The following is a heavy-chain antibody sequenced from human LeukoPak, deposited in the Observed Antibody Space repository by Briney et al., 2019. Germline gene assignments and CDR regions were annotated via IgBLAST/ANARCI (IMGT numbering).Heavy chain of an antibody. CDR3: ARWLTTSAGFDF. CDR2: TFYRSKWYS. J-gene: IGHJ3*01. D-gene: IGHD1/OR15-1a*01. V-gene: IGHV6-1*01. CDR1: GDSVSSNSAT. Sequence: SQTLSLTCAISGDSVSSNSATWSWLRQSPSRGLEWLGRTFYRSKWYSDYAPSVEGRITVNPDTSRNRFSLQLDLVTPEDSAVYFCARWLTTSAGFDFWGRGTVVTVSS.